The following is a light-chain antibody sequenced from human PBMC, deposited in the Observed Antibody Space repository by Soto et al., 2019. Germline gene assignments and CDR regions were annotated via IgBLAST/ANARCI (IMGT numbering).Light chain of an antibody. CDR1: SSDVGGYKY. V-gene: IGLV2-8*01. CDR3: SSYAGINNLGV. Sequence: QSALTQPPSASGSPGQSVTISCTGTSSDVGGYKYVSWYQQHPGKAPKLMIFEVNKRPSGVPDRFSGSKSGNTASLTVSGSQAEDEADYYCSSYAGINNLGVFGTGTKVTVL. J-gene: IGLJ1*01. CDR2: EVN.